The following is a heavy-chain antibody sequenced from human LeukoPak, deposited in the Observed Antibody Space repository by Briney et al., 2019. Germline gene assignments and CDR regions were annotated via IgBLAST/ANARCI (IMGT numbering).Heavy chain of an antibody. CDR1: GYSFTSYW. J-gene: IGHJ6*02. CDR2: IYPGDSDT. D-gene: IGHD3-10*01. Sequence: GESLKISCKGSGYSFTSYWIGWVRQMPGKGMEWKGIIYPGDSDTRYSPSFQGQVTISADKSISTAYLQWSSLKAPDTAVYYCARRKEYYGSGTYYGMDVWGQGTTVTVSS. CDR3: ARRKEYYGSGTYYGMDV. V-gene: IGHV5-51*01.